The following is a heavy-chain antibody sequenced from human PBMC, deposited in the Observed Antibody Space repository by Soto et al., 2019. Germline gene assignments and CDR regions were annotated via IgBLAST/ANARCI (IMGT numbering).Heavy chain of an antibody. J-gene: IGHJ5*02. CDR3: ARHLFPKSPTTEDFLGWFDP. CDR1: GGSIISSSYY. CDR2: IYYSGST. V-gene: IGHV4-39*01. Sequence: PSETLSLTCSVSGGSIISSSYYWGWIRQPTGKGLEWIGSIYYSGSTYYNPSLKSRVTISVDTSKNQFSLKLSSVTAADTAVYYCARHLFPKSPTTEDFLGWFDPWGQGTLVTVSS. D-gene: IGHD4-4*01.